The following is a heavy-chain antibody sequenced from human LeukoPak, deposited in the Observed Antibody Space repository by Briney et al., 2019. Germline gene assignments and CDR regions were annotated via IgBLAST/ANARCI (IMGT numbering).Heavy chain of an antibody. Sequence: GGSLTLSCAASGFTLSSYAMLWLRHAPGKGLEWVSAIDGCGCSTYYAVSVKGRFTISRDNSKNTLYLQVSSLRAEDTAVYRCAKGGRITAVLPFDYWGQGTLVTVSS. J-gene: IGHJ4*02. CDR3: AKGGRITAVLPFDY. CDR2: IDGCGCST. V-gene: IGHV3-23*01. D-gene: IGHD6-13*01. CDR1: GFTLSSYA.